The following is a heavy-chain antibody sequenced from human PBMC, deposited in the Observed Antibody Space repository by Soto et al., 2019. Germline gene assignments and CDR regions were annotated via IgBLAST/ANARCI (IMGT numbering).Heavy chain of an antibody. CDR2: INPATGAA. Sequence: QLHLVQSGAVVKKPGASVTVSCSASGYPVTAYYMHWVRQAPGRGLEWMGGINPATGAAKYTQTVQGRVTMTRDTSTSTVFMELSGLTAEDTAVFYCARGGGVGVAGSAAFDMWGQGTVVTVSS. CDR3: ARGGGVGVAGSAAFDM. V-gene: IGHV1-2*02. CDR1: GYPVTAYY. J-gene: IGHJ3*02. D-gene: IGHD3-3*01.